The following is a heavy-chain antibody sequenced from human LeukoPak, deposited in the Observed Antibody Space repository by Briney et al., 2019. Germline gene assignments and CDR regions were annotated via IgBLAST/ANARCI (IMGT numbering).Heavy chain of an antibody. Sequence: GASVKVSCKASGGTFSSYAISWVRQAPGQGLEWMGGIIPILGIANYAQKFQGRVTITADKSTSTAYMELSSLRSEDTAVYYCARSGYSGYDPYYCYGMDVWGQGTPVTVSS. CDR3: ARSGYSGYDPYYCYGMDV. CDR1: GGTFSSYA. D-gene: IGHD5-12*01. J-gene: IGHJ6*02. V-gene: IGHV1-69*04. CDR2: IIPILGIA.